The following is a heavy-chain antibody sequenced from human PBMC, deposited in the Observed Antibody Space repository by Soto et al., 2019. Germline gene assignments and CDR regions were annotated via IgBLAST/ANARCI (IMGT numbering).Heavy chain of an antibody. CDR2: IHYSGST. J-gene: IGHJ4*02. CDR1: GDSVTISDYY. CDR3: AAHDSGGYYAEY. D-gene: IGHD3-22*01. V-gene: IGHV4-39*01. Sequence: QLQLQESGPGLVKPSETLSLTCTVSGDSVTISDYYWGWIRQPPGKGLEWIGSIHYSGSTYYNPSLKGRVTISGDTSKKQFCLKLTSVTAADAAVYYCAAHDSGGYYAEYWGQGTLVTVSA.